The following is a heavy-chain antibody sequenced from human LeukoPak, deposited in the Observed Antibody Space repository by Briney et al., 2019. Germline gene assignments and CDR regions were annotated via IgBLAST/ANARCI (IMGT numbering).Heavy chain of an antibody. Sequence: GSLRLSCSASGFIFSNYWMNLVRQAAGEGLELVATIKERGSEKYYMDSVKGRFTISRENAKDSLYLQMNSLRVEDTAVYYCARGWGEKARCRGGTCNNPEFDYWGQGTLVTVSS. J-gene: IGHJ4*02. V-gene: IGHV3-7*01. D-gene: IGHD2-15*01. CDR3: ARGWGEKARCRGGTCNNPEFDY. CDR2: IKERGSEK. CDR1: GFIFSNYW.